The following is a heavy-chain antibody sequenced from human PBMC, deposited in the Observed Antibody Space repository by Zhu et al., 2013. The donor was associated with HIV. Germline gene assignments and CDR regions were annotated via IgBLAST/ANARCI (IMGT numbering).Heavy chain of an antibody. CDR2: INADNGDT. V-gene: IGHV1-3*01. D-gene: IGHD5-18*01. CDR1: GYTFTTYA. Sequence: QVQLLQSGAEVKKPRASVKVSCKASGYTFTTYAMHWVRQAPGQRLEWMGWINADNGDTKYSQKFQGRVTITWDASAYTAYMGLSSLRSEDTAVYYCAAGRGYSYGIDYWGQGTLVTVSS. J-gene: IGHJ4*02. CDR3: AAGRGYSYGIDY.